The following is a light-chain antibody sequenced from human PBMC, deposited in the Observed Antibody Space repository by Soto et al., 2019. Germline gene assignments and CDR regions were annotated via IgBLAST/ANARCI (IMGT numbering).Light chain of an antibody. V-gene: IGLV2-8*01. CDR1: SSDVGGYNY. J-gene: IGLJ1*01. Sequence: QSVLTQPPSASGSPGQSVAISCTGTSSDVGGYNYVSWYQQLPGKAPKLMIYDVSKRPSGVPDRFSGSKSGNSASLTVSGLQAFDEADYYCSSYAVTHIVFGTGTKVTVL. CDR2: DVS. CDR3: SSYAVTHIV.